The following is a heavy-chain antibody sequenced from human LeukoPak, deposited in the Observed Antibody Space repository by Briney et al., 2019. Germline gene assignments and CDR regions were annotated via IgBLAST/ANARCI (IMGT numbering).Heavy chain of an antibody. V-gene: IGHV3-23*01. D-gene: IGHD4-23*01. CDR1: GFIFSTYA. J-gene: IGHJ6*02. Sequence: GGSLRLSCAASGFIFSTYAMSWVRLAPGKRLEWVSGISGSGGTTNSADSVKGRFTISRDNSKKTLYLQMDSLRAEDTAVYYCSRGHGYGGVEGYYYYHGMDVWGQGTTVTVSS. CDR3: SRGHGYGGVEGYYYYHGMDV. CDR2: ISGSGGTT.